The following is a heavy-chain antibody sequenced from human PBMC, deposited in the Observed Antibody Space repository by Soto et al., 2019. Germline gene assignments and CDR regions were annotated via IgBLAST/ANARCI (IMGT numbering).Heavy chain of an antibody. V-gene: IGHV3-48*03. CDR2: ITSSGDTI. D-gene: IGHD3-3*01. J-gene: IGHJ4*02. Sequence: EVQLVESGGGLVQPGGSLRLSCAASGFTFSSYEMNWVRRAPGKGLEWLSYITSSGDTIYVADSVRGPFTISRDNAQNSLYLQMNSLRVEDTATYYCARERRFMEWIPIDYWGQGTVVTVSS. CDR3: ARERRFMEWIPIDY. CDR1: GFTFSSYE.